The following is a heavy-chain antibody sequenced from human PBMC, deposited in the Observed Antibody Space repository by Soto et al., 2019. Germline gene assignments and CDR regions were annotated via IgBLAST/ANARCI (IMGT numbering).Heavy chain of an antibody. CDR1: GYTFTSYA. J-gene: IGHJ6*02. CDR2: INAGNGNT. Sequence: QVQLVQSGAEVKKPGASVKVSCKASGYTFTSYAMHWVRQAPGQRLEWMGWINAGNGNTKYSQKFQGRVTITRDTSASIAYMELSSLRSEDTAVYYCARDQARGYYYGMDVWGQGTTVTVSS. V-gene: IGHV1-3*01. D-gene: IGHD3-10*01. CDR3: ARDQARGYYYGMDV.